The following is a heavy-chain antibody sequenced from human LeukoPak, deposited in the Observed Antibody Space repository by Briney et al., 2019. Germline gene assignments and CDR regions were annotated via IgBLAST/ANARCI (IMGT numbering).Heavy chain of an antibody. V-gene: IGHV4-39*07. CDR1: GGSISSSSYY. Sequence: SETLSLTCTVSGGSISSSSYYWGWIRQPPGKGLEWIGSIYYSGSTYYNPSLKSRVTISVDTSKNQFSLKLSSVTAADTAVYYCAGRNAAFDIWGQGTMVTVSS. CDR2: IYYSGST. J-gene: IGHJ3*02. CDR3: AGRNAAFDI.